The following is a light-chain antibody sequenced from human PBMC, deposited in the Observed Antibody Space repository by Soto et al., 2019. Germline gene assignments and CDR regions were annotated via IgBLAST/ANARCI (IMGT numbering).Light chain of an antibody. V-gene: IGKV1-5*03. CDR2: KAS. CDR1: QSISSW. Sequence: IQMTQSPSTLSASVGDRVTITCRASQSISSWLAWYQQKPGKAPILLIYKASSLESGVPSRFSGSGSGTEFTLTISSLQPDDFATYYCQQYHYYPWTFGQGTKVDIK. J-gene: IGKJ1*01. CDR3: QQYHYYPWT.